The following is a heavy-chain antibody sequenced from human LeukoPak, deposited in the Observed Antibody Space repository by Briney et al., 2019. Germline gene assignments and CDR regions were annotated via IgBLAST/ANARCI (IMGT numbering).Heavy chain of an antibody. D-gene: IGHD3-16*02. CDR3: AREGIVYYGMDA. CDR1: GYTFTSYN. V-gene: IGHV1-8*01. J-gene: IGHJ6*02. Sequence: ASVKVSCKASGYTFTSYNINWVRQATGQGLEWMGWMNPNSGYTGYAQKFQGRVTMTRNTSISTAYMELSSLISEDTAVFYCAREGIVYYGMDAWGHGTTVTVSS. CDR2: MNPNSGYT.